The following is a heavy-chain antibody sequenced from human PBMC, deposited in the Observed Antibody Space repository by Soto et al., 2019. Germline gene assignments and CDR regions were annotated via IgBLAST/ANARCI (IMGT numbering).Heavy chain of an antibody. CDR2: IYHSGST. CDR1: GGSISSGGNF. D-gene: IGHD4-17*01. V-gene: IGHV4-30-2*01. Sequence: PSETLSLTCAVSGGSISSGGNFWSWIRQPPGKGLEWIGYIYHSGSTYHNPSLKSRVTISVDRSKNRFSLKLNSVTAADTAVYYCARATTVTTTFDYWGQGALVTVSS. J-gene: IGHJ4*02. CDR3: ARATTVTTTFDY.